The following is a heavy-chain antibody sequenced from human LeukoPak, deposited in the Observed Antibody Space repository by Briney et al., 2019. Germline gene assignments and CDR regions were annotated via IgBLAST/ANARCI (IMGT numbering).Heavy chain of an antibody. V-gene: IGHV1-2*02. J-gene: IGHJ4*02. Sequence: ASVKVSCKASGYTFTGYYVHWVRQAPGQGLEWMGWINPNSGGTNYAQKFQGRVTMTRDTSISTAYMELSRLRSDDTAVYYCARATVPPYYDFWSGYYPYYFDYWGQGTLVTVSS. D-gene: IGHD3-3*01. CDR2: INPNSGGT. CDR1: GYTFTGYY. CDR3: ARATVPPYYDFWSGYYPYYFDY.